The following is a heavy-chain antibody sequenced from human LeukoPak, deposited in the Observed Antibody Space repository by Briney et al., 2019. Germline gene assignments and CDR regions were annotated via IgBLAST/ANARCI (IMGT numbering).Heavy chain of an antibody. J-gene: IGHJ4*02. CDR1: GFTFSNYA. CDR3: AKVIREVDMPYDY. D-gene: IGHD5-24*01. CDR2: ITGSDGRT. V-gene: IGHV3-23*01. Sequence: NPGGSLRLSCAASGFTFSNYAMSWVRQAPGKGLEWVSAITGSDGRTFYADSVKGRFTISRDNSKNTLYLQMNSLRAEDTAVYYCAKVIREVDMPYDYWGQGTLVTVSS.